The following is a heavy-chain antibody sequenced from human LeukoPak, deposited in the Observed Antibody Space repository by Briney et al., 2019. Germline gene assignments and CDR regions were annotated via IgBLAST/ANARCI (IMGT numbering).Heavy chain of an antibody. D-gene: IGHD2-2*01. V-gene: IGHV4-31*03. Sequence: SETLSLTCTVSGVSISSGNYYWNWIRQFPGKGLEWIGFISHTGSTHYNPSLKSRVSISQDTSQNQFSLKLSSVTAADTAIYYCARAYPSSSTDWGQGMLVTVSS. CDR2: ISHTGST. CDR1: GVSISSGNYY. CDR3: ARAYPSSSTD. J-gene: IGHJ4*02.